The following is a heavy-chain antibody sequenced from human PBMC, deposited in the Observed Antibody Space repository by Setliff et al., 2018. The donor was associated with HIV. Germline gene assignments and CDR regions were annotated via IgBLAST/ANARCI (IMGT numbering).Heavy chain of an antibody. D-gene: IGHD2-15*01. Sequence: PGESLKISCVASGFTFSRYWMNWVRQAPGKGLEWVASIKQDGSEKNYVDSVKGRFTISRDNADNSLYLQMNSLRAEDTAVYYCTREAATGGPDHWGQGTPVTVSS. J-gene: IGHJ4*02. CDR2: IKQDGSEK. CDR1: GFTFSRYW. V-gene: IGHV3-7*03. CDR3: TREAATGGPDH.